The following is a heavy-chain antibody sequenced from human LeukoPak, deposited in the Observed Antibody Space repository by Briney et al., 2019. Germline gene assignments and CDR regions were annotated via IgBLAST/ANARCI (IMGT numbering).Heavy chain of an antibody. V-gene: IGHV4-61*02. CDR1: GGSISSGRYY. CDR2: IYTRGST. J-gene: IGHJ5*01. CDR3: ATDGMVRGPDAWFDS. Sequence: PSQTLSLTCNVSGGSISSGRYYWSWIRQPAGKGLEWIGRIYTRGSTNYDPSLKSRVTMSVDTSKNQFSLKLSSVTAADTAVYYCATDGMVRGPDAWFDSWGQGTLVTVSS. D-gene: IGHD3-10*01.